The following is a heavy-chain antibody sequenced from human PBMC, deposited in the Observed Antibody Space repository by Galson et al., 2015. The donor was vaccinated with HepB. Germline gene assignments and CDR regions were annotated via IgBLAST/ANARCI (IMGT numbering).Heavy chain of an antibody. Sequence: SVKVSCKASSYTFTRFGISWVRQAPGQGLEWMGWISGYNDNVNYTQKLQGRVAIAADTSTSTAYMELRSLRSDDTAEYYCARGGMATIGGPTFDSWGQGTLVTVSS. J-gene: IGHJ4*02. CDR2: ISGYNDNV. V-gene: IGHV1-18*01. CDR3: ARGGMATIGGPTFDS. CDR1: SYTFTRFG. D-gene: IGHD5-24*01.